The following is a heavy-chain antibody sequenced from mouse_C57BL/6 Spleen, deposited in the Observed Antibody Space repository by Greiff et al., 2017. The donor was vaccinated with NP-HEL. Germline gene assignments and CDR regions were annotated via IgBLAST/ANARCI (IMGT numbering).Heavy chain of an antibody. D-gene: IGHD2-4*01. Sequence: EVQGVESGGGLVKPGGSLKLSCAASGFTFSSYAMSWVRQTPEKRLEWVATISDGGSYTYYPDNVKGRFTISRDNAKNNLYLQMSHLKSEDTAMYYCARDRGIYYDYDGYAMDYWGQGTSVTVSS. J-gene: IGHJ4*01. CDR2: ISDGGSYT. CDR3: ARDRGIYYDYDGYAMDY. CDR1: GFTFSSYA. V-gene: IGHV5-4*01.